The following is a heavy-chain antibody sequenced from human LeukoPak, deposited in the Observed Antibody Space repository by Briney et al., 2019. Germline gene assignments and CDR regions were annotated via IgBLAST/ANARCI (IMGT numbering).Heavy chain of an antibody. CDR1: GGTFSSYA. Sequence: GASVKVSCKASGGTFSSYAISWVRQAPGQGLEWMGGIIPIFGTANYAQKFQGRVTITADESTSTAYMELSSLRSEDTAVYYCARDSLDGYYFDYWGQGTLVTVSS. CDR3: ARDSLDGYYFDY. V-gene: IGHV1-69*13. D-gene: IGHD5-24*01. J-gene: IGHJ4*02. CDR2: IIPIFGTA.